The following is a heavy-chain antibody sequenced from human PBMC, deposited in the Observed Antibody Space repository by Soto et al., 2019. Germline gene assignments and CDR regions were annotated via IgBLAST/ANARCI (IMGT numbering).Heavy chain of an antibody. CDR3: ARRYGGNFDY. V-gene: IGHV4-59*08. CDR1: GGSISSYY. CDR2: IYYSGSS. D-gene: IGHD2-15*01. J-gene: IGHJ4*02. Sequence: QVQLQESGPGLVKPSETLSLTCTVSGGSISSYYWSWIRQPPGKGLEWIGYIYYSGSSNYNPSVKRLVTIAVDTSKNQFSLKLSSVTAADTAVYYCARRYGGNFDYWGQGTLVTVSS.